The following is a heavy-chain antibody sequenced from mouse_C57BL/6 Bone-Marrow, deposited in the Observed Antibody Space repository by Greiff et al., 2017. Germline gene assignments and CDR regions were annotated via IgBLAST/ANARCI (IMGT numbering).Heavy chain of an antibody. J-gene: IGHJ4*01. Sequence: VQLQQSGAELVRPGASVKLSCTASGFNIKDYYMHWVKQRPEQGLEWIGRIDPEDGDTEYAPKFQGKATMTADTSSNTAYRQLSSLTSEDTAVYYCTTKGPGWNYAMDYWGQGTSVTVSS. CDR2: IDPEDGDT. V-gene: IGHV14-1*01. D-gene: IGHD3-1*01. CDR1: GFNIKDYY. CDR3: TTKGPGWNYAMDY.